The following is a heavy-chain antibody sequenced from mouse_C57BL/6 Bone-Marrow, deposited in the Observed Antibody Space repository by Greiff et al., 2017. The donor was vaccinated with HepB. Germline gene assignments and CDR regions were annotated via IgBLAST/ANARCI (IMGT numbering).Heavy chain of an antibody. J-gene: IGHJ3*01. D-gene: IGHD2-4*01. CDR1: GYTFTSYT. CDR2: INPSSGYT. Sequence: VQLQQSGAVLARPGASVKMSCKASGYTFTSYTMHWVKQRPGQGLEWIGYINPSSGYTKYNQNFKDKATLTADKSSSTAYMQLSSLTSEDSAVYYCARTGYDYGAWFAYWGQGTLVTVSA. V-gene: IGHV1-4*01. CDR3: ARTGYDYGAWFAY.